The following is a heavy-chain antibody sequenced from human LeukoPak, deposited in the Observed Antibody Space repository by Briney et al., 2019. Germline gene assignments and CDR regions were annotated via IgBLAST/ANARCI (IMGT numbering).Heavy chain of an antibody. CDR2: INSDGSST. V-gene: IGHV3-74*01. Sequence: GGSLRLSCAASGFTFSSYWMHWVRQAPGKGLVWVSRINSDGSSTSYADSVKGRFTISRDNAKNSLYLQMNSLRAEDTALYYCAKHNSGYSSSWALIDYWGQGTLVTVSS. CDR3: AKHNSGYSSSWALIDY. J-gene: IGHJ4*02. D-gene: IGHD6-13*01. CDR1: GFTFSSYW.